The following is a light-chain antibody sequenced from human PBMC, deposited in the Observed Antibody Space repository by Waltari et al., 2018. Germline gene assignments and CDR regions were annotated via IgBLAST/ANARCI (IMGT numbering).Light chain of an antibody. Sequence: QSVLTQPPSASGTPRQRVTTSCSGSSSSTGSTTLTWYQRLPGTAPTLLSYSKNQRPSGVPGRFSGSKSGTSASLAISGLQSEDEADYYCAAWDDSLAWVFGGGTKLTVL. V-gene: IGLV1-44*01. CDR3: AAWDDSLAWV. CDR1: SSSTGSTT. J-gene: IGLJ3*02. CDR2: SKN.